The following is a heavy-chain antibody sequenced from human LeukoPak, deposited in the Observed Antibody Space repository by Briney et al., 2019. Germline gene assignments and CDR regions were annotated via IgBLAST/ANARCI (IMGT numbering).Heavy chain of an antibody. Sequence: GGSLRLSCAASGFTFSDYYMGWIRQAPGKGLDWLSHISTSGTTLYSADSVRGRFTISRDNAKKSLFLQMNSLRAEDTAVYYCARPAGGTSGNAFNIWGQGTMVTVSS. D-gene: IGHD4-23*01. CDR1: GFTFSDYY. J-gene: IGHJ3*02. CDR3: ARPAGGTSGNAFNI. V-gene: IGHV3-11*04. CDR2: ISTSGTTL.